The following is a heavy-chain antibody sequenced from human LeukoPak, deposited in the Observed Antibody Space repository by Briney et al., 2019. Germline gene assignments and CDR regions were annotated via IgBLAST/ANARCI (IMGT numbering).Heavy chain of an antibody. CDR2: INPSGGST. D-gene: IGHD6-6*01. CDR1: GYTFTSYY. J-gene: IGHJ4*02. CDR3: ARDRFLLVRGGYFDY. V-gene: IGHV1-46*01. Sequence: GASVKVSCKASGYTFTSYYMHWVRQAPGQGLEWMGIINPSGGSTSYAQKFQGRVTMTRDTSTSTVYMELSSLRSEDTAVYYCARDRFLLVRGGYFDYWGQGTLVTVSS.